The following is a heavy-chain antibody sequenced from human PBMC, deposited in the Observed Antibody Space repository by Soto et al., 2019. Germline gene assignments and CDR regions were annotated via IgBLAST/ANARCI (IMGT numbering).Heavy chain of an antibody. CDR2: IFYSVNS. CDR3: ARGRGNFDF. Sequence: SETLSLTCSVSGGSLSFKYWSWIRQVTGKGLEWVGYIFYSVNSNYNPSLKSRVTISIDTSKNQFSLNLSSLTTADTAVYYCARGRGNFDFWGQGTLVTVSS. D-gene: IGHD3-10*01. CDR1: GGSLSFKY. J-gene: IGHJ4*02. V-gene: IGHV4-59*01.